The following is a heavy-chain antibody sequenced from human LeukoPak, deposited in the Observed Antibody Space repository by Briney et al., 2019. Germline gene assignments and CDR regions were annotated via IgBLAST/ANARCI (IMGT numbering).Heavy chain of an antibody. J-gene: IGHJ5*02. CDR1: GYTISNYD. D-gene: IGHD3-10*01. Sequence: ASVKVSCKASGYTISNYDINWVGQAPGQGLEWMGWMNPKSGNTGYGQKFQGRVTMTRVTSITTAYMELRSLRSDDTAVYYCTKASLAFGTKYFDPWGQGTLVTVSS. V-gene: IGHV1-8*01. CDR2: MNPKSGNT. CDR3: TKASLAFGTKYFDP.